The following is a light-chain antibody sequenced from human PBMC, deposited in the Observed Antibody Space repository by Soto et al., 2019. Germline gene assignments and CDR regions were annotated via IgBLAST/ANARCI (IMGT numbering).Light chain of an antibody. CDR2: DVS. Sequence: QSVLTQPASVSGSPGQSITISCTGTSSDVGGYNYVSWYQQHPGKAPKLMIYDVSNRPSGVSNRFSGSKSGNTASLTISGLQAEDEADYYSTSYTCSRTHYVFGTGTKVTVL. J-gene: IGLJ1*01. V-gene: IGLV2-14*01. CDR3: TSYTCSRTHYV. CDR1: SSDVGGYNY.